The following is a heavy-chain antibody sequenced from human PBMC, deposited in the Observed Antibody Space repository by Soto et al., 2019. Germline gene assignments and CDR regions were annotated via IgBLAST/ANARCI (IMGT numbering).Heavy chain of an antibody. Sequence: QVQLVESGGGVVQPGRSLRLSCAASGFIFSSYAMNWVRRAPGKGLEWVALISYDGNNKYYTASVKGPFTISRDNSKSALYLQMNSLRPEDTAVYYCAKCSSTRRHLGSDYWGKGTLVTVSS. D-gene: IGHD2-2*01. J-gene: IGHJ4*02. CDR1: GFIFSSYA. CDR3: AKCSSTRRHLGSDY. CDR2: ISYDGNNK. V-gene: IGHV3-30-3*01.